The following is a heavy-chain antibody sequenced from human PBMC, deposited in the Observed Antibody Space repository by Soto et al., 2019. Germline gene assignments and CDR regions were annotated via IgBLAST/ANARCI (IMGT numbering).Heavy chain of an antibody. V-gene: IGHV3-53*01. Sequence: EVQLVESGGGLIQPGWSLRLSCAASGFTVYNYYMSWVRQAPGQGLEWVSTVYSSGSTSYADAVKGRFNISTDNSENLLYLQMNSLRAEDTAVYYCSGSSGWDYDFDYWGQGTLVTVSS. CDR3: SGSSGWDYDFDY. D-gene: IGHD6-19*01. J-gene: IGHJ4*02. CDR2: VYSSGST. CDR1: GFTVYNYY.